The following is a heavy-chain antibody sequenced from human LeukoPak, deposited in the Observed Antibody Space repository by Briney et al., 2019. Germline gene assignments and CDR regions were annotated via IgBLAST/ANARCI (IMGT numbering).Heavy chain of an antibody. CDR1: GGSFSGYY. CDR2: INHSGSA. CDR3: ARGQGTVTTH. V-gene: IGHV4-34*01. Sequence: SETLSLTCAVSGGSFSGYYRTWIRQPPGKGLEWIGEINHSGSANYNPSLKSRVTISLDTSKNQFSLNLSSVTAADTAVYYCARGQGTVTTHWGQGTLVTVSS. D-gene: IGHD4-17*01. J-gene: IGHJ4*02.